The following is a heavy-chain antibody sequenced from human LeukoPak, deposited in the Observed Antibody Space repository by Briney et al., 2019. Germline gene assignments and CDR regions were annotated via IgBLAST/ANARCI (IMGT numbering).Heavy chain of an antibody. V-gene: IGHV1-2*02. J-gene: IGHJ6*03. CDR1: GYTFSGYY. Sequence: ASVKVSCKASGYTFSGYYMHWVRQAPGQGLEWMGWINPKSGGTNEAQKFHDRVTMTRDTSIRTAYMELSRLRSDDTAVYYCARAGTRFGEKLRYYYYMDVWGKGTTVTISS. CDR2: INPKSGGT. D-gene: IGHD3-10*01. CDR3: ARAGTRFGEKLRYYYYMDV.